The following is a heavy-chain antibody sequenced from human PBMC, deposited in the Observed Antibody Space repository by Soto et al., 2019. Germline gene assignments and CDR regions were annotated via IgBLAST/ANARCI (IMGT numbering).Heavy chain of an antibody. V-gene: IGHV1-3*01. CDR3: ARHYHDSSGYRAWDY. J-gene: IGHJ4*02. D-gene: IGHD3-22*01. CDR1: GYTFTSYA. CDR2: INAGNGNT. Sequence: GASVKVSCKASGYTFTSYAMHWVRQAPGQRLEWMGWINAGNGNTKYSQKFQGRVTITRDTSASTAYMELSSLRSEDTAVYYCARHYHDSSGYRAWDYWGQGTLVTAPQ.